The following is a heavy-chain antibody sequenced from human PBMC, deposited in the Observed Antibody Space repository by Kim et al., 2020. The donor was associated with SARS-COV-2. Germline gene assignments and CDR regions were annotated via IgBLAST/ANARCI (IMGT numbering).Heavy chain of an antibody. CDR2: ISGSGGST. D-gene: IGHD3-16*02. CDR3: AKDPLVGYERLGELSLDY. J-gene: IGHJ4*02. V-gene: IGHV3-23*01. Sequence: GGSLRLSCAASGFTFSSYAMSWVRQAPGKGLEWVSAISGSGGSTYYADSVKGRFTISRDNSKNTLYLQMNSLRAEDTAVYYCAKDPLVGYERLGELSLDYWGQGTLVTVSS. CDR1: GFTFSSYA.